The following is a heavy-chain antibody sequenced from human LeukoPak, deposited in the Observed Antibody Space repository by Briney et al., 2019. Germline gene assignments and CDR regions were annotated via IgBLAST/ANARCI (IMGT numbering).Heavy chain of an antibody. V-gene: IGHV3-21*01. CDR2: ISSSSSYI. J-gene: IGHJ4*02. Sequence: GGSLRLSCAASGFTFNTYSMSWVRQAPGKGLEWVSFISSSSSYIYYADSVKGRFTISRDNAKNSLYLQMNSLRAEDTAVYYCARDYGGSSPFDYWGQGTLVTVSS. CDR3: ARDYGGSSPFDY. CDR1: GFTFNTYS. D-gene: IGHD4-23*01.